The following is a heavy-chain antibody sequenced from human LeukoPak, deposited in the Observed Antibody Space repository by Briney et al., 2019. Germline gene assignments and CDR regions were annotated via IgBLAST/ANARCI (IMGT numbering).Heavy chain of an antibody. CDR1: GDSISSGDYS. CDR2: IFHSGSS. V-gene: IGHV4-30-2*01. CDR3: ARELWFVNAPGSWFDP. D-gene: IGHD3-10*01. J-gene: IGHJ5*02. Sequence: SQTLSLTCAVSGDSISSGDYSWSWIRQPSGKGLEWIGYIFHSGSSYYNPSLKSRVTISVDKSKNKFSLRLTSVTAADAAVYYCARELWFVNAPGSWFDPWGQGTLATVSS.